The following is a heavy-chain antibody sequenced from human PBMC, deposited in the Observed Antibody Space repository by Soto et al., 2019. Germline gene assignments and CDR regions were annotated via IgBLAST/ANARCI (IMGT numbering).Heavy chain of an antibody. J-gene: IGHJ4*02. Sequence: PSETLSLTCTVSGGSISSSSCYWGWIRQPPGKGLEWIGSIYYSGSTYYNPSLKTRVAISVDTSKNQFSLNLSSVTAADTAVYYCAGAPNWAYFDFWAWEPWSPSPQ. CDR1: GGSISSSSCY. V-gene: IGHV4-39*01. CDR2: IYYSGST. CDR3: AGAPNWAYFDF. D-gene: IGHD7-27*01.